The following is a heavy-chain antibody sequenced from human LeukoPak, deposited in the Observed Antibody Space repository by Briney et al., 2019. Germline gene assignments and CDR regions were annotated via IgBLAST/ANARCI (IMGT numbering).Heavy chain of an antibody. V-gene: IGHV3-21*04. CDR1: GFAFSRHT. Sequence: GGSLRLSCAASGFAFSRHTVNWVRQAPGKGLEWISSISPEGDYIYYADSVRGRFTISRDNTMNSLYLLMKSLRVEDTAMYFCLRGVLGGSEVSWGQGTLVAVSS. J-gene: IGHJ5*02. D-gene: IGHD1-26*01. CDR2: ISPEGDYI. CDR3: LRGVLGGSEVS.